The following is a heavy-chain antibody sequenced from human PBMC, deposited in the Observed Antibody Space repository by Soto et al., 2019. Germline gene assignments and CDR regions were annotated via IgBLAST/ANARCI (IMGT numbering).Heavy chain of an antibody. Sequence: LSLTCGVSGDSISSTNWWHWVRQPPGKGLEWTGEMHHSGTTNYNPSLKSRVAISVDKSKNQFSLKLNSVTAADTAVYYCARVRQYCSATSCYLDPWGQGTLVTVSS. J-gene: IGHJ5*02. CDR2: MHHSGTT. CDR1: GDSISSTNW. V-gene: IGHV4-4*02. D-gene: IGHD2-2*01. CDR3: ARVRQYCSATSCYLDP.